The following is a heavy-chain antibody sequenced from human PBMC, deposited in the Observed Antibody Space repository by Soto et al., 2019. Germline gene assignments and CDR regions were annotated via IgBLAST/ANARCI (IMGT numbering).Heavy chain of an antibody. CDR3: ARDLEMATIGYFDY. J-gene: IGHJ4*02. CDR1: GGSISSYY. D-gene: IGHD5-12*01. V-gene: IGHV4-59*01. Sequence: SETLSLTCTVSGGSISSYYWSWIRQPPGKGLEWIGYIYYSGSTNYNPSLKSRVTISVDTSKNQFSLKLSSVTAADTAVYYCARDLEMATIGYFDYWGQGTLVTVSS. CDR2: IYYSGST.